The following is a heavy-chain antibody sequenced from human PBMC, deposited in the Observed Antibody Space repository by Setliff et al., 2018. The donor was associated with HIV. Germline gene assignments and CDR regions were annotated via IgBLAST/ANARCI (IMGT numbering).Heavy chain of an antibody. CDR1: GGSFSGHY. Sequence: SETLSLTCAVYGGSFSGHYWTWIRQPPGKGLEWIGEINHSGLSNFNPSLKSRLSIPVDTPKSQFSLKLTSVTATDTAVYYCARGGGFWSGQLDYWGQGTLVTVSS. D-gene: IGHD3-3*01. J-gene: IGHJ4*02. V-gene: IGHV4-34*01. CDR3: ARGGGFWSGQLDY. CDR2: INHSGLS.